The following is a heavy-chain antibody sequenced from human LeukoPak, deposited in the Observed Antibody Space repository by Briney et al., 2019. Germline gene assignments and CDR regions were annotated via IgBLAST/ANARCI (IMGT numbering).Heavy chain of an antibody. CDR1: GFTVSSNY. D-gene: IGHD3-3*01. V-gene: IGHV3-66*01. J-gene: IGHJ6*02. Sequence: GGSLRLSCAASGFTVSSNYMSWVRQAPGKGLEWVSVIYSGGSTYYADSVKGRFTISRDNSKNTLYLQMNSLRAEDTAVYYCAKAQDMGADYDFWSGYYNYYYYGMDVWGQGTTVTVSS. CDR3: AKAQDMGADYDFWSGYYNYYYYGMDV. CDR2: IYSGGST.